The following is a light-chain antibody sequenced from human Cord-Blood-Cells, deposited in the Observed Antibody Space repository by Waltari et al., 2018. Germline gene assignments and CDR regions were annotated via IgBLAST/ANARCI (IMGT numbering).Light chain of an antibody. J-gene: IGLJ1*01. V-gene: IGLV2-14*01. CDR1: SSDVGGYNY. CDR2: DVS. Sequence: QSALTQPASVPRSPGQSITTSSTGTSSDVGGYNYVSWYQQHPGKAPKLLIHDVSNRPSGVSNRFSGSKSGNTASLTISGLQAEDEAEYYCSSYTSSSTLVFGTGTKVTVL. CDR3: SSYTSSSTLV.